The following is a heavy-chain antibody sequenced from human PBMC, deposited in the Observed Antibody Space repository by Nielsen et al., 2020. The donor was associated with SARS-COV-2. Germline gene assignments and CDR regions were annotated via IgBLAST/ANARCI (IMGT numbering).Heavy chain of an antibody. J-gene: IGHJ6*02. CDR1: GGSISSYY. CDR3: ARDGTYCSSTSCYGLSGYYGMDV. CDR2: IYYSGST. D-gene: IGHD2-2*01. Sequence: SETLSLTCTVSGGSISSYYWSWIRQPPGKELEWIGYIYYSGSTNYNPSLKSRVTISVDTSKNQFSLKLSSVTAADTAVYYCARDGTYCSSTSCYGLSGYYGMDVWGQGTTVTVSS. V-gene: IGHV4-59*01.